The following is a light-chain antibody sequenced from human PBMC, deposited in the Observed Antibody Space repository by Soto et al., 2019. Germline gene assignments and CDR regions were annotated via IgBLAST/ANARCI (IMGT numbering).Light chain of an antibody. CDR2: GNS. J-gene: IGLJ3*02. CDR3: QSSDSSLSGWV. V-gene: IGLV1-40*01. CDR1: SSNIGAGYD. Sequence: VLTQPPSVSGAPGQRVTISCTGSSSNIGAGYDVHWYQQLPGTAPKLLISGNSNRPSGVPDRFSGSKSGTSASLAITGLQAEDEADYYCQSSDSSLSGWVFGGGTKLTVL.